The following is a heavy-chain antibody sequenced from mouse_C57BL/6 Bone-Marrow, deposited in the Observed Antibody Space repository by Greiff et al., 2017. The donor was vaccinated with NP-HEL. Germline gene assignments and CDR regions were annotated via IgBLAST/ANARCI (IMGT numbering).Heavy chain of an antibody. CDR3: ARDYYGSVWFVY. J-gene: IGHJ3*01. CDR1: GFTFSSYA. Sequence: VMLVESGGGLVKPGGSLKLSCAASGFTFSSYAMSWVRQTPEKRLEWVATISDGGSDTYYPDNVKGRFTISRANAKNHLYLQMSHLNSEDTAMYYCARDYYGSVWFVYWGQGTLIIVSA. CDR2: ISDGGSDT. D-gene: IGHD1-1*01. V-gene: IGHV5-4*03.